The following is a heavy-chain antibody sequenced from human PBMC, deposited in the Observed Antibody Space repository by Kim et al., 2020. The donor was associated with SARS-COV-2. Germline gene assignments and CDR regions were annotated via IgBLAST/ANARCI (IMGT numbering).Heavy chain of an antibody. J-gene: IGHJ4*02. D-gene: IGHD6-19*01. Sequence: DARKFPGRGTVTADESTSTAYMELSSLRSEDTAVYYCASFEQWSGSFDYWGQGTLVTVSS. CDR3: ASFEQWSGSFDY. V-gene: IGHV1-69*01.